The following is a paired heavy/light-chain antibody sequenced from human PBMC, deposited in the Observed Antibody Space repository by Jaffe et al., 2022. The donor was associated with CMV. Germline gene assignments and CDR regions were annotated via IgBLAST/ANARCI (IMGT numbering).Light chain of an antibody. V-gene: IGLV1-51*01. CDR1: SSNIGNNY. CDR3: GTWDSGLSAGGV. CDR2: DNN. Sequence: QSVLTQPPSMSAAPGQKVTISCSGSSSNIGNNYVSWYQQLPGTAPKLLIYDNNKRPSGIPDRFSGSKSGTSATLGITGLQTGDEADYYCGTWDSGLSAGGVFGGGTKLTVL. J-gene: IGLJ3*02.
Heavy chain of an antibody. CDR1: GGSSSSGNYY. CDR3: ARLYSKAGGWFYFDF. CDR2: ISHSGGT. D-gene: IGHD6-19*01. V-gene: IGHV4-31*03. J-gene: IGHJ4*02. Sequence: QVQLQESGPGLVKPSQTLSLTCTVSGGSSSSGNYYCSWIRQRPGKGLEWIGYISHSGGTYYNPSLKSRLTISVDTSKNQFSLRLSSVTAADTAVYYCARLYSKAGGWFYFDFWGQGTLVTVSS.